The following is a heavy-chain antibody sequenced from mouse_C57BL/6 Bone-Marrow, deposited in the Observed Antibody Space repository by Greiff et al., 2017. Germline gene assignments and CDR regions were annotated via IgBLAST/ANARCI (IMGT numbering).Heavy chain of an antibody. J-gene: IGHJ2*01. V-gene: IGHV14-2*01. CDR1: GFNIKDYY. Sequence: EVKLMESGAELVKPGASVKLSCTASGFNIKDYYMHWVKQRTEQGLEWIGRIDPEDGETKYAPKFQGKATITADTSSNTAYLQLSSLTSEDTAVYYCARPLFITTVVPFDYWGQGTTLTVSS. CDR3: ARPLFITTVVPFDY. CDR2: IDPEDGET. D-gene: IGHD1-1*01.